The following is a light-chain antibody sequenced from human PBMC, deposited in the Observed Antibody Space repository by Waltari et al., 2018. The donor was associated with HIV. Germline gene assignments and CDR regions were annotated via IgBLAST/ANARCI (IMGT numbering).Light chain of an antibody. Sequence: DIQMTQSPSSLSASVRDRVTITCRTSQSISTYLNWYQQKQGKAPKLLIYATSSLQSGVPSRFSGSGSGTDFTLTISSLQPEDFATYYCQQSFITPLTFGPGTKVDIK. CDR1: QSISTY. CDR2: ATS. CDR3: QQSFITPLT. V-gene: IGKV1-39*01. J-gene: IGKJ3*01.